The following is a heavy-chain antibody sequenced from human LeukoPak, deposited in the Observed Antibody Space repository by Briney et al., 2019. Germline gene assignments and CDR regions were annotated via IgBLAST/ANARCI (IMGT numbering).Heavy chain of an antibody. J-gene: IGHJ4*02. CDR2: INPHSGGT. CDR3: ARVSDYVWGSYPPDY. D-gene: IGHD3-16*01. V-gene: IGHV1-2*06. CDR1: GYTFTGYY. Sequence: ASVKVSCKASGYTFTGYYMHWVRQAPGQGLVWMGRINPHSGGTNYAQKFQGRVTMTRDTSISTAYMELSRLRSDDTAVYYCARVSDYVWGSYPPDYWGQGTLVTVSS.